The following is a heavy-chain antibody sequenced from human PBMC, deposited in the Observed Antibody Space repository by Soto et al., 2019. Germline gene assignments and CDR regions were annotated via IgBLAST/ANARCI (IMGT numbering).Heavy chain of an antibody. V-gene: IGHV1-69*13. CDR1: GCTFSSYA. D-gene: IGHD3-10*01. CDR3: ARVTMVRGVPLGMDV. Sequence: ASVKVSCKASGCTFSSYAISWVRQAPGQGLEWMGGIIPIFGTANYAQKFQGRVTITADESTSTAYMELSSLRSEDTAVYYCARVTMVRGVPLGMDVWGQGTTVTVSS. J-gene: IGHJ6*02. CDR2: IIPIFGTA.